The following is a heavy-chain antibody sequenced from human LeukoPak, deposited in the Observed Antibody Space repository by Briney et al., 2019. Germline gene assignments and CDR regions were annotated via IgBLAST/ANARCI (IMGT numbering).Heavy chain of an antibody. D-gene: IGHD2-8*01. V-gene: IGHV1-69*04. J-gene: IGHJ4*02. CDR2: IIPILGIA. CDR1: GGTFSSYA. Sequence: ASVKVSCKASGGTFSSYAISWVRQAPGQGLEWMGRIIPILGIANYAQKFQGRVTMTRDTSISTAYMELRSLRSDDTAVYYCARDCTDHTCQGPVPDLDYWGQGTLVTVSS. CDR3: ARDCTDHTCQGPVPDLDY.